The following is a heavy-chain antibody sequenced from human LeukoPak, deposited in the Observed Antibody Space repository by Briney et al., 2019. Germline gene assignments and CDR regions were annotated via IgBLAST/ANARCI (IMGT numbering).Heavy chain of an antibody. V-gene: IGHV1-46*01. J-gene: IGHJ4*02. D-gene: IGHD1-26*01. CDR3: AREGAGATTGDY. CDR2: INPSGGST. Sequence: ASVKLSCKASGYTFTSYYMHWVRQAPGQGLEWMGIINPSGGSTSYAQKFQGRVTMTRDTSTSTVYMELSSLRSEDTAVYYCAREGAGATTGDYWGQGTLVTVSS. CDR1: GYTFTSYY.